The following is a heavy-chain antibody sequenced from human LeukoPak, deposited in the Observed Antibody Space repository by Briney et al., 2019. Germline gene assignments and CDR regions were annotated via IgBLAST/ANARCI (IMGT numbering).Heavy chain of an antibody. CDR1: GFTFSSYW. V-gene: IGHV3-74*01. J-gene: IGHJ5*02. CDR2: INSDESST. Sequence: AGGSLRLSCAASGFTFSSYWMHWVRQAPGKGLVWVSRINSDESSTSYADSVKGRFTISRDNSKNTLYLQMNSLRAEDTAVYYCARQDSYDFWSGYYWSRGNDGFDPWGQGTLVTVSS. CDR3: ARQDSYDFWSGYYWSRGNDGFDP. D-gene: IGHD3-3*01.